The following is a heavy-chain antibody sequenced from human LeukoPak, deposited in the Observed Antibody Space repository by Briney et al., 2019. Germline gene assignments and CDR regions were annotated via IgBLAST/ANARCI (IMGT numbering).Heavy chain of an antibody. D-gene: IGHD6-13*01. V-gene: IGHV4-4*09. Sequence: SETLSLTCTVSGGSISSYYWSWIRQPPGKGLEWIGYIYTSRSTNYNPSLKSRVTISVDTSKNQFSLKLSSVTAADTAVYYCARRSSSSWFDYWGQGTLVTVSS. CDR3: ARRSSSSWFDY. J-gene: IGHJ4*02. CDR2: IYTSRST. CDR1: GGSISSYY.